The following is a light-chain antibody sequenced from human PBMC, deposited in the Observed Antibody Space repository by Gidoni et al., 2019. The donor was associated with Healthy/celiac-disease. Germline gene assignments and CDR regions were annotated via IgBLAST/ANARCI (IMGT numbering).Light chain of an antibody. CDR1: QSVSSY. Sequence: EIVLTQSPATLSLSPGERATLSCRASQSVSSYLAWYQQNPGQAPRPLIYDASNRATGIPARFSGSGSGTDFTLTISSLEPEDFAVYYCQQRSNWPPNFGGGTKVEIK. CDR2: DAS. J-gene: IGKJ4*01. V-gene: IGKV3-11*01. CDR3: QQRSNWPPN.